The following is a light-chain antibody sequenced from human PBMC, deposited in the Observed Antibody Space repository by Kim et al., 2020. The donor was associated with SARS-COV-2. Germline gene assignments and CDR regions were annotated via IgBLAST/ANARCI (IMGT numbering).Light chain of an antibody. Sequence: PGERVTLSCRASQSVSSNYLTWYQQKPGQAPRLLIYGASTRATSIPARFSGSGSGTDFTLTISSLQPEDFAVYYCQQDYNLPSLTFGGGTKV. CDR2: GAS. CDR1: QSVSSNY. CDR3: QQDYNLPSLT. V-gene: IGKV3D-7*01. J-gene: IGKJ4*01.